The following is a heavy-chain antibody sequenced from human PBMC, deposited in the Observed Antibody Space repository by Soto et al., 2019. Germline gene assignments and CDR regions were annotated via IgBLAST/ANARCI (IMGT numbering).Heavy chain of an antibody. CDR3: ARHGGLGYCSGGSCYPIPRDYYYGMDV. CDR1: GDSFISYW. D-gene: IGHD2-15*01. V-gene: IGHV5-51*01. J-gene: IGHJ6*02. Sequence: PGESLKISCKGSGDSFISYWIGWVRQMPGKGLEWMGIIYPGDSDTRYSPSFQGQVTISADKSISTAYLQWSSLKASDTAMYYCARHGGLGYCSGGSCYPIPRDYYYGMDVWGQGTTVTVSS. CDR2: IYPGDSDT.